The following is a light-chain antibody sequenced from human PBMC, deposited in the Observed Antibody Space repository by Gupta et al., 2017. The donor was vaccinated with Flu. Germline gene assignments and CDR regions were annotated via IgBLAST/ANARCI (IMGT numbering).Light chain of an antibody. Sequence: DIQMTQSPSSLSASVGDRVIITCRASQTIDSYLIWYQQKPGKAPKLLIYSASSLQTGVPSRFIGSGSGTDFTLTISRLQPDDFATYYCQQSDSTPHTFGQGTKVEIK. CDR1: QTIDSY. CDR2: SAS. CDR3: QQSDSTPHT. V-gene: IGKV1-39*01. J-gene: IGKJ2*01.